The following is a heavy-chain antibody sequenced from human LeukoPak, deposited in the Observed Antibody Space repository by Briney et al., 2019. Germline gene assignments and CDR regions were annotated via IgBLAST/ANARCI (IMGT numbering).Heavy chain of an antibody. CDR2: IRFDGSTK. D-gene: IGHD4-17*01. CDR1: GFTFSNYG. V-gene: IGHV3-30*02. CDR3: AKDGGDYLRDNYYYYMDV. Sequence: PGGSLRLSCATSGFTFSNYGMHWVRQAPGKGLEWVAFIRFDGSTKYYADSVKGRFTISRDNSKNTLYLQMNSLRAEDTAVYYCAKDGGDYLRDNYYYYMDVWGKGTTVTISS. J-gene: IGHJ6*03.